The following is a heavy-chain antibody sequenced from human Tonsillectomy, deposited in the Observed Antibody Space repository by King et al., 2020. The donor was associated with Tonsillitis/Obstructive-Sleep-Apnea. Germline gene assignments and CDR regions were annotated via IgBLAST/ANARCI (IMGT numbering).Heavy chain of an antibody. V-gene: IGHV4-34*01. J-gene: IGHJ6*03. CDR2: INHSGST. Sequence: VQLPQWGAGLLKPSETLSLTCAVYGGSFSGYYWSWIRQPPGKGLEWIGEINHSGSTNYNPSLKSRVTISVDTSKNQFSLKLSSVTAADTAVYYCARGRCSSTRCSKRPHYYYYYYMDVWGKGTTVTVSS. CDR1: GGSFSGYY. D-gene: IGHD2-2*01. CDR3: ARGRCSSTRCSKRPHYYYYYYMDV.